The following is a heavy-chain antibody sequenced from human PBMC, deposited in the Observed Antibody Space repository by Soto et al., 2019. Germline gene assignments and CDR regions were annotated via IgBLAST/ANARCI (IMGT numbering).Heavy chain of an antibody. CDR2: ISAYNGNT. V-gene: IGHV1-18*01. CDR1: GYTFTSYA. J-gene: IGHJ4*02. Sequence: QVQLVQSGAEVKKPGASVKVSCKASGYTFTSYAISWVRQAPGQGLEWMGWISAYNGNTNYAQKLQGRVTRTTDTATGTAYIEQRSLRSEETAVYYCARDASPADYWGQGTQVSVSS. CDR3: ARDASPADY.